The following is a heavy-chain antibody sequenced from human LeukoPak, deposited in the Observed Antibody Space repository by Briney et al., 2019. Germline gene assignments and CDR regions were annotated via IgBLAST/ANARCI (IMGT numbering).Heavy chain of an antibody. V-gene: IGHV4-59*01. CDR3: ARIDPLGFFDS. Sequence: PSETLSLNCTVSDDFTSKFYWSWIRQPPGKGLEWIGHLFLSGATNYSPSFKSRLTMSVDTSKMHFSLRLTSVTAADTAVYFCARIDPLGFFDSWGQGMLVTVSS. CDR1: DDFTSKFY. J-gene: IGHJ4*02. CDR2: LFLSGAT.